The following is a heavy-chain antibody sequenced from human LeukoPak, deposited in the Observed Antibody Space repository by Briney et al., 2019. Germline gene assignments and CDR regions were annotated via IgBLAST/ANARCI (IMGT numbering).Heavy chain of an antibody. D-gene: IGHD2-15*01. J-gene: IGHJ3*02. CDR2: ISSHGGNT. CDR3: VKDQGGYCTGGNCYSDAFHI. V-gene: IGHV3-64D*06. Sequence: GGSLRLSCSASGFTFSSYAVYWVRQAPGKGLEYVSAISSHGGNTYYADSVKGRFTISRDNSKNTLYLQMSSLRVEDLAVYYYVKDQGGYCTGGNCYSDAFHIWGQGTMVTVSS. CDR1: GFTFSSYA.